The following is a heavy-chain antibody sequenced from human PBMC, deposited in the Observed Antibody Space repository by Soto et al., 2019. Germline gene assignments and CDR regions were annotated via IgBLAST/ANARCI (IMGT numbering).Heavy chain of an antibody. Sequence: EVQVLESGGGLVQPGGSLRLSCAASGFTFSSYAMSWVRQAPGKGLEWVSAISGSGGSTYHADSVRGRFTISRDNSKNTLYLHMSSLRAEDTAVYYCAKDPSYGSGSYYYYYYGMDVWGQGTTVTVSS. CDR3: AKDPSYGSGSYYYYYYGMDV. V-gene: IGHV3-23*01. CDR1: GFTFSSYA. J-gene: IGHJ6*02. CDR2: ISGSGGST. D-gene: IGHD3-10*01.